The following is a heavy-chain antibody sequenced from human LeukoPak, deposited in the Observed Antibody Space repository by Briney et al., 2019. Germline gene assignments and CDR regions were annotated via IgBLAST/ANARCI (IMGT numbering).Heavy chain of an antibody. CDR1: GGSISSGGYS. CDR3: ARYSSTWPYWYFDL. V-gene: IGHV4-30-2*01. J-gene: IGHJ2*01. Sequence: PPETLSLTCAVSGGSISSGGYSWSWIRQPPGKGLEWIGYISHSGSTYYNPSLKSRVTISVDRSKNQFSLKLTSVTAADTAVYYCARYSSTWPYWYFDLWGRGTLVTVSS. CDR2: ISHSGST. D-gene: IGHD6-13*01.